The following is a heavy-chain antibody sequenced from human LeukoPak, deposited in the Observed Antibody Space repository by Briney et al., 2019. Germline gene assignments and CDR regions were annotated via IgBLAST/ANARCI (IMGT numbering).Heavy chain of an antibody. Sequence: GGSLRLSCAASGFTFSSYGMHWVRQAPGKGLEWVSAISGSGGSTYYADSVKGRFTISRDNSKNTLYLQMNSLRAEDTAVYYCAKIFGGNYYYYYMDVWGKGTTVTVSS. J-gene: IGHJ6*03. D-gene: IGHD2-15*01. CDR2: ISGSGGST. CDR1: GFTFSSYG. V-gene: IGHV3-23*01. CDR3: AKIFGGNYYYYYMDV.